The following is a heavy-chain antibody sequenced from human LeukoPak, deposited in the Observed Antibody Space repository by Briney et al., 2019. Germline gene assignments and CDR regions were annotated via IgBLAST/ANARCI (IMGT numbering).Heavy chain of an antibody. CDR1: GFSFSSYG. CDR2: ISYDGTNK. CDR3: AKDRGWNGAFDH. V-gene: IGHV3-30*18. J-gene: IGHJ4*02. D-gene: IGHD1-1*01. Sequence: GGSLRLSCAASGFSFSSYGMHWVRQAPGKGLEWVAVISYDGTNKDYADSVKGRFTTSRDNSKNTLFLQMNSLRTEDTAVYYCAKDRGWNGAFDHWGQGTLVTVSS.